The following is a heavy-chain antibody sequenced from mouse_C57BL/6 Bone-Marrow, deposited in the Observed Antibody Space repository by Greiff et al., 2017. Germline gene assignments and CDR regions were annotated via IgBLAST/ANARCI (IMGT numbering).Heavy chain of an antibody. D-gene: IGHD2-5*01. J-gene: IGHJ3*01. CDR2: IYPGGGYT. CDR3: ARYVYYSNYLAWFAY. Sequence: VQLQESGAELVRPGTSVKMSCKASGYTFTNYWIGWVKQRPGHGLEWIGDIYPGGGYTNYNEKFKGKATLTADNSSSTAYMQFSSLTSEDSAIYYSARYVYYSNYLAWFAYWGQGTLLTVSA. CDR1: GYTFTNYW. V-gene: IGHV1-63*01.